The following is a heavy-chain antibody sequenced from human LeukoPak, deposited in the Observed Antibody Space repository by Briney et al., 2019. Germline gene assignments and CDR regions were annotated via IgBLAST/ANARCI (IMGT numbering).Heavy chain of an antibody. J-gene: IGHJ4*02. D-gene: IGHD2-2*01. CDR1: GFTFSSYA. CDR3: AKGACRSTSCYTDY. V-gene: IGHV3-9*01. CDR2: ISWNSGSI. Sequence: TGGSLRLSCAASGFTFSSYAMHWVRQAPGKGLEWVSGISWNSGSIGYADSVKGRFTISKSNAKNSLYLQMNSLRAEDTALYYCAKGACRSTSCYTDYWGQGTLVTVSS.